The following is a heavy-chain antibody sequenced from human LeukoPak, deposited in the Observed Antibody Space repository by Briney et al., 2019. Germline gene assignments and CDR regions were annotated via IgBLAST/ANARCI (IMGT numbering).Heavy chain of an antibody. CDR2: INQSGST. V-gene: IGHV4-34*01. D-gene: IGHD4-23*01. CDR3: ASGDGGNSDADY. J-gene: IGHJ4*02. CDR1: GGSFSGYY. Sequence: SETLSLTCVVYGGSFSGYYWSWIRQPPGKGLEWIGEINQSGSTNYNPSLKSRVTISVDTSKNQFSLKLSSVTAADTAVYYCASGDGGNSDADYWGQGTLVTVSS.